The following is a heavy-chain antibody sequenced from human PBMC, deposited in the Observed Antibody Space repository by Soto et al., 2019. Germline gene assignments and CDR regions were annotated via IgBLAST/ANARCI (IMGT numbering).Heavy chain of an antibody. V-gene: IGHV5-51*01. CDR3: ARQRGIAVDDAFDI. CDR2: IYPGNSDT. CDR1: VYSFTSYW. J-gene: IGHJ3*02. D-gene: IGHD6-19*01. Sequence: PGESLKISCKGSVYSFTSYWSGWVRQMPGKGLEWMGIIYPGNSDTRYSPSFQGQVTISADKSISTAYLQWSSLKASDTAMYYCARQRGIAVDDAFDIWGQGTMVTVSS.